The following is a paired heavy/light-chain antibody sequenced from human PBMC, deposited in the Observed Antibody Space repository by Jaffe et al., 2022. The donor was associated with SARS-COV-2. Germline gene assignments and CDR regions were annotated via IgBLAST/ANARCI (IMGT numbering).Heavy chain of an antibody. V-gene: IGHV3-23*01. CDR2: TNGNGDST. CDR3: AKIPWGGDSFDY. D-gene: IGHD3-16*01. J-gene: IGHJ4*02. Sequence: EVQLLESGGGLVQPGGSLRLSCEVSGFTFSSYAMGWVRQAPGKGLECVSETNGNGDSTYYIDAVKGRFTISRDNSKNTLFLQMNSLRAEDTAVYYCAKIPWGGDSFDYWGQGTLVTVSS. CDR1: GFTFSSYA.
Light chain of an antibody. V-gene: IGKV3-15*01. CDR1: QSVSNY. CDR2: GTS. CDR3: QQYNKWPYT. J-gene: IGKJ2*01. Sequence: EILMTQSPATLSVSPGERAALSCRASQSVSNYLAWYQHKPGQAPRLLISGTSTRATGIPARFSGSGSGTEFTLTISSLQSEDSAVYYCQQYNKWPYTFGQGTKLEIK.